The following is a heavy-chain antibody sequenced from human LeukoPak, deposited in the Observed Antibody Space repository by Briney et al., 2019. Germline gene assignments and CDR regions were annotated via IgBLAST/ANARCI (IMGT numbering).Heavy chain of an antibody. J-gene: IGHJ4*02. CDR1: GASLSTETYY. V-gene: IGHV4-34*01. CDR2: INHSGST. D-gene: IGHD2-2*01. CDR3: ASQRADCSSTSCYS. Sequence: SETLSLTCSVSGASLSTETYYWRWIRQPPGKGLEWIGEINHSGSTNYNPSLKSRVTISVDTSKNQFSLKLSSVTAADTAVYYCASQRADCSSTSCYSGGQGTLVTVSS.